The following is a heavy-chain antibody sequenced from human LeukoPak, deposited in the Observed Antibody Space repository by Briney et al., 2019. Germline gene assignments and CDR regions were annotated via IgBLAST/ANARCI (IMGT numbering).Heavy chain of an antibody. CDR1: GGSFSGYY. D-gene: IGHD3-10*01. CDR2: INHSGST. Sequence: SETLSLTCAVYGGSFSGYYWSWIRQPPGKGLEWIGEINHSGSTNYNPSLKSRVTISVDTSKNQFSLKLSSVTAADTAVYYCARGLAWFGELSSWGQGTLVTVSS. J-gene: IGHJ4*02. V-gene: IGHV4-34*01. CDR3: ARGLAWFGELSS.